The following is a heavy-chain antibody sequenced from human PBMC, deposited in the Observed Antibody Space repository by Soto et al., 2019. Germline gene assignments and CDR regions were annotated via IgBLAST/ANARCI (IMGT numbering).Heavy chain of an antibody. J-gene: IGHJ6*03. CDR3: ARSTTGGSVYYYYYMDV. CDR1: GGAISSNGYY. Sequence: QVQLEESGPGLVKPSQTLSLTCTVSGGAISSNGYYWSWIRQHPGKGLEWIGYIYYSGSTYYNPSLKSRVNILVDTSKNQFSLKLSSVTAADAAVYYCARSTTGGSVYYYYYMDVWGKGTTVTVSS. V-gene: IGHV4-31*03. D-gene: IGHD3-16*01. CDR2: IYYSGST.